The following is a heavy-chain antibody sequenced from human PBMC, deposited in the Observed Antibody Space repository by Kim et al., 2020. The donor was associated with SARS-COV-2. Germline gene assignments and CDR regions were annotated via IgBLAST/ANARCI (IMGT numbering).Heavy chain of an antibody. CDR1: GFTFSSYA. CDR2: ISGSGGST. V-gene: IGHV3-23*01. CDR3: AKDRIPDQPAYYYDPDAFDI. Sequence: GGSLRLSCAASGFTFSSYAMSWVRQAPGKGLEWVSAISGSGGSTYYADSVKGRFTISRDNSKNTLYLQMNSLRAEDTAVYYCAKDRIPDQPAYYYDPDAFDIWGQGTMVTVSS. D-gene: IGHD3-22*01. J-gene: IGHJ3*02.